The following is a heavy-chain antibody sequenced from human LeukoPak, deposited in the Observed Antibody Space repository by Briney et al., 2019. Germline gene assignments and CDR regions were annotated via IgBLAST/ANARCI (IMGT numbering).Heavy chain of an antibody. CDR2: IYYSGST. J-gene: IGHJ4*02. V-gene: IGHV4-59*01. CDR3: ARGPDYYDSSLHFDY. CDR1: GGSISSYY. Sequence: PSETLSLTCTVSGGSISSYYWSWIRQPPGKGLEWIGYIYYSGSTNYNPSLKSRVTISVDTSKNQFSLKLSSVAAADTAVYYCARGPDYYDSSLHFDYWGQGTLVTVSS. D-gene: IGHD3-22*01.